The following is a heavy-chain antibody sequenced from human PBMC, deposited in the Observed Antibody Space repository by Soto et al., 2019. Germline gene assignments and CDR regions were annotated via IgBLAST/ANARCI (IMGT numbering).Heavy chain of an antibody. CDR3: ARTAVATHWYFDL. V-gene: IGHV4-39*01. Sequence: LQLQESGPGLVKPSETLSLTCTVSNGSISSRYYWGWLRQTPGKGLVWIASIYYVGSTYYSPSLESRVTISVDTSNNQFSLRLNSVTAADTAVYYCARTAVATHWYFDLWGRGTLVT. CDR2: IYYVGST. D-gene: IGHD6-19*01. CDR1: NGSISSRYY. J-gene: IGHJ2*01.